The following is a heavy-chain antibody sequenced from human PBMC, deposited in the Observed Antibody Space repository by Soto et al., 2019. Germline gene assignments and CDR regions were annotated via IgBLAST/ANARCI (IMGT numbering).Heavy chain of an antibody. Sequence: QVQLVESGGGVVQPERSLRLSCAASGFTFSSYGMHWVRQAPGKGLEWVAVIWYDGSNKYYADSVKGRFTISRDNSKNTLYLQMNSLRAEDTAVYYCARDRLTRHFDYWGQGTLVTVSS. D-gene: IGHD2-2*01. CDR2: IWYDGSNK. CDR1: GFTFSSYG. J-gene: IGHJ4*02. V-gene: IGHV3-33*01. CDR3: ARDRLTRHFDY.